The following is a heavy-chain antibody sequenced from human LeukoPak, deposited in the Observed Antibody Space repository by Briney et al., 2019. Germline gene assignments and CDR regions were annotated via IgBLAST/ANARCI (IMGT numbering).Heavy chain of an antibody. Sequence: SETLSLTCTVSGGSISSGDYYWSRIRQPPGKGLEWIGYIYYSGSTYYNPSLKSRVTISVDTSKNQFSLKLSSVTAAGTAVYYCARSDYYYDSSGPNWGQGTLVTVSS. CDR2: IYYSGST. CDR3: ARSDYYYDSSGPN. V-gene: IGHV4-30-4*01. J-gene: IGHJ4*02. D-gene: IGHD3-22*01. CDR1: GGSISSGDYY.